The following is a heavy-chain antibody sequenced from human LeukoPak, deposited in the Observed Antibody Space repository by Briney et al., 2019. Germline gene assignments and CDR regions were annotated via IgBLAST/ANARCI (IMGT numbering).Heavy chain of an antibody. J-gene: IGHJ5*02. CDR2: INPNSGGT. CDR1: GHTFTGYY. D-gene: IGHD4-17*01. CDR3: ARDYHGDYGWFDP. Sequence: GASVKVSCKASGHTFTGYYMHWVRQAPGQGLEWMGWINPNSGGTNYAQKFQGRVTMTRDTSISTAYMELSRLRSDDTAVYYCARDYHGDYGWFDPWGQGTLVTVSS. V-gene: IGHV1-2*02.